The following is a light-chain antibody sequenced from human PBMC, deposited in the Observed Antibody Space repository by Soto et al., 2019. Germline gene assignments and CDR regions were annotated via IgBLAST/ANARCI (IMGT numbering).Light chain of an antibody. Sequence: SSELTQPLSMSVAPGQTARITCGGNNIGSKTVHWYQQKAGQAPVLVVYDDSDRPSGIPERFSGSNSGNTATLTISRVEAGDEADYYCQVWDVSTVHYVFGTGTKVTVL. CDR2: DDS. V-gene: IGLV3-21*02. CDR3: QVWDVSTVHYV. J-gene: IGLJ1*01. CDR1: NIGSKT.